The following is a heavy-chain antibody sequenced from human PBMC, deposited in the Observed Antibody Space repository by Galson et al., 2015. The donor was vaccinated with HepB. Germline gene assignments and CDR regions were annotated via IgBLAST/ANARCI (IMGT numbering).Heavy chain of an antibody. CDR1: GGSVSNGVYC. V-gene: IGHV4-61*08. D-gene: IGHD3-22*01. CDR2: IHYSGRT. J-gene: IGHJ2*01. CDR3: ARGRGGVDFYDSSGDWYFDL. Sequence: SETLSLTCTVSGGSVSNGVYCWSWLRQPAGKGLEWIGYIHYSGRTNFNSSIKSRVTISVDTSKNQFSLKLSSVTAADTDVYFCARGRGGVDFYDSSGDWYFDLWGRGTLVTVSS.